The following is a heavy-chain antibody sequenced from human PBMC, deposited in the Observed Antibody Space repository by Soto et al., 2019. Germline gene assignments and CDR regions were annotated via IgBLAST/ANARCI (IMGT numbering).Heavy chain of an antibody. D-gene: IGHD3-22*01. CDR3: ASEKYYYDSSGNDAFDI. CDR1: GYTFTGYY. CDR2: INPNSGGT. J-gene: IGHJ3*02. V-gene: IGHV1-2*02. Sequence: ASVKVSCKASGYTFTGYYMHWVRQAPGQGLEWMGWINPNSGGTNYAQKFQGRVTMIRDTSISTAYMELSRLRSDDTAVYYCASEKYYYDSSGNDAFDIWGQGTMVTVSS.